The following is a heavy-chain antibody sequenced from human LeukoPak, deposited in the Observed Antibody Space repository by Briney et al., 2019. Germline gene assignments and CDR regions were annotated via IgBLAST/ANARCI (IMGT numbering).Heavy chain of an antibody. CDR3: ARNLDGYNPAGDY. V-gene: IGHV1-69*06. J-gene: IGHJ4*02. CDR1: GGTFSSYA. Sequence: SVKVSCKASGGTFSSYAISWVRQAPGQGLEWLGGIIPIFGTANYAQKFQGRVTITADKSTSTAYMELSSLRSEDTAVYYCARNLDGYNPAGDYWGQGTLVTVSS. CDR2: IIPIFGTA. D-gene: IGHD5-24*01.